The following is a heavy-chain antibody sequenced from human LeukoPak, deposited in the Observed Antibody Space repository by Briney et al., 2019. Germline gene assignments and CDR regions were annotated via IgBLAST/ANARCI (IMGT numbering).Heavy chain of an antibody. J-gene: IGHJ6*02. CDR2: MNPNSGNT. CDR1: GYTFTSYD. CDR3: ARGRVRCSSTSCYLGPYYYYYGMDV. D-gene: IGHD2-2*01. V-gene: IGHV1-8*01. Sequence: ASVKVSCKAPGYTFTSYDINWVRQATGQGLEWMGWMNPNSGNTGYAQKFQGRVTMTMNTSISTAYMELSSLRSEDTAVYYCARGRVRCSSTSCYLGPYYYYYGMDVWGQGTTVTVSS.